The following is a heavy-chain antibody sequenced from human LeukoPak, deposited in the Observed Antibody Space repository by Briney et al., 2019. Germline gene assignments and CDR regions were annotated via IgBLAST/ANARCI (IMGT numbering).Heavy chain of an antibody. CDR1: GFTFSTYW. Sequence: GGSLRLSCAASGFTFSTYWMSWVRQAPGKGLEWVANIKQDGSEKYYVDSVKGRFTISRDNAKNSLFLQMNSLRAEDTAVYFCGRERFTYDSSGGTDWGQGTLVTVSS. CDR2: IKQDGSEK. J-gene: IGHJ4*02. V-gene: IGHV3-7*03. D-gene: IGHD3-22*01. CDR3: GRERFTYDSSGGTD.